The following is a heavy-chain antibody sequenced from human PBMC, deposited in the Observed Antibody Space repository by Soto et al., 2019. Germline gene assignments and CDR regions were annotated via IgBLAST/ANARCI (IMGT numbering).Heavy chain of an antibody. Sequence: GGSLRLSCVASGFTFSSYWMHWVRQAPGKGLVWVSHIDSDGSSTSYADSVKGRFTISRDNAKNTLYLQMNSLRAGDTAVYYCARGGSWYDYWGQGTLVTVSS. J-gene: IGHJ4*02. CDR3: ARGGSWYDY. CDR1: GFTFSSYW. V-gene: IGHV3-74*01. D-gene: IGHD6-13*01. CDR2: IDSDGSST.